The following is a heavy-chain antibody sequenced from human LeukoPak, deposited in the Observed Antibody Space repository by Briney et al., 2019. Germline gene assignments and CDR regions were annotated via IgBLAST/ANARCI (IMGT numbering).Heavy chain of an antibody. V-gene: IGHV3-48*01. D-gene: IGHD1-1*01. J-gene: IGHJ4*02. Sequence: PGGSLRLSCAASGFTFSSYSMNWVRQAPGKGLEWVSYISSSSSTIYYADSVKGRFTISRDNAKNSLYLQMNSLRAEDTAVYYCASSETGKDYWGQGTLVTVSS. CDR2: ISSSSSTI. CDR3: ASSETGKDY. CDR1: GFTFSSYS.